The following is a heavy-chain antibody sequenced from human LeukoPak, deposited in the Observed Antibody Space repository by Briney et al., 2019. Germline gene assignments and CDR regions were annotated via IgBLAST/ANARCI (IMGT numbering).Heavy chain of an antibody. Sequence: KPSETLSLTCTVSGYSISSGYYWGWIRQPPGKGLEWIGSIYHSGSTYYNPSLKSRVTISVDTSKNQFSLKLSSVTAADTAVYYCARRTVDTAMVYYYNYYMDVWGKGTTVTVSS. V-gene: IGHV4-38-2*02. D-gene: IGHD5-18*01. CDR3: ARRTVDTAMVYYYNYYMDV. J-gene: IGHJ6*03. CDR1: GYSISSGYY. CDR2: IYHSGST.